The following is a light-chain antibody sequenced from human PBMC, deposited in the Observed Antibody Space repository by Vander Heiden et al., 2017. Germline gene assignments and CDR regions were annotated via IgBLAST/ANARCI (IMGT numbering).Light chain of an antibody. Sequence: DTQMSPSPSPLSASIGDRVTITCRASQSISNYLNWYQQKPGKAPNLLIYAASSLQSGVPSRFSGSGSGTDFTLTISSLQPEDFATYYCQQSYSTPQTFGQGTKVEIK. J-gene: IGKJ1*01. CDR3: QQSYSTPQT. V-gene: IGKV1-39*01. CDR1: QSISNY. CDR2: AAS.